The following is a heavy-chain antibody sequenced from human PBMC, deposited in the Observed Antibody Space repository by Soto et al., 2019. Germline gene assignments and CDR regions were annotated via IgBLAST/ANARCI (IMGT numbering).Heavy chain of an antibody. V-gene: IGHV4-30-4*01. Sequence: QVQLQESGPGLVKPSQTLSLTCTVSGGSISSGDYYWSWIRQPPGKGLEWIGYIYYSGSTYYNPSLRGRFTISVDTSKNQFSLKLSSVTAADTAVYYCAREVLADAFDIWGQGTMVTVSS. CDR2: IYYSGST. D-gene: IGHD2-8*01. J-gene: IGHJ3*02. CDR3: AREVLADAFDI. CDR1: GGSISSGDYY.